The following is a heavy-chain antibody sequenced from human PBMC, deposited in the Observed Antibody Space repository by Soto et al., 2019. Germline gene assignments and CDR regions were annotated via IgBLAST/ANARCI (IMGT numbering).Heavy chain of an antibody. CDR2: INAGNGNT. D-gene: IGHD2-21*02. CDR3: ARSIVVVTALDY. V-gene: IGHV1-3*05. J-gene: IGHJ4*02. Sequence: QVQLVQSGAEEKKPGASVKVSCKASGYTFTSYAMHWVRQAPGQRLEWMGWINAGNGNTKYSQKFQGRVTITRDTSASTTYMRLGSLRSEDTAVDYCARSIVVVTALDYWGQGTLVTVSS. CDR1: GYTFTSYA.